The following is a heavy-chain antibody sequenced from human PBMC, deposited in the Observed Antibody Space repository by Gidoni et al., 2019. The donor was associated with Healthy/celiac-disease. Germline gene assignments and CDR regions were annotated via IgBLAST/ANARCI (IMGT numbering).Heavy chain of an antibody. CDR3: AKGRSVDYDYVWGSYRTSGFDY. CDR2: IIGSGGRT. D-gene: IGHD3-16*02. CDR1: GFPFSSYA. Sequence: EVQLLESGGGLVQPGGSLRLSCAASGFPFSSYAMSWVRQAPGKGLEWVAAIIGSGGRTYYADSVKGRFTISRDNSKNTLYLQMNSLRAEDTAVYYCAKGRSVDYDYVWGSYRTSGFDYWGQGTLVTVSS. V-gene: IGHV3-23*01. J-gene: IGHJ4*02.